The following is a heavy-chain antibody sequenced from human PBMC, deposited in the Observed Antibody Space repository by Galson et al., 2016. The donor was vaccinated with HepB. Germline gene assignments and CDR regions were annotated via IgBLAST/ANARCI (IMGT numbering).Heavy chain of an antibody. CDR3: ATDIFRVFIPRDSYVYLGMAV. CDR1: GGTFSRFA. D-gene: IGHD3-10*02. V-gene: IGHV1-69*13. CDR2: IIPMSGTA. Sequence: SVKVSCKASGGTFSRFAISWVRQAPGQELEWLGGIIPMSGTAHYAPRFPGRVTISADESTNTAYMELSSLRSEDTAVYYCATDIFRVFIPRDSYVYLGMAVWGQGTTVTVSS. J-gene: IGHJ6*02.